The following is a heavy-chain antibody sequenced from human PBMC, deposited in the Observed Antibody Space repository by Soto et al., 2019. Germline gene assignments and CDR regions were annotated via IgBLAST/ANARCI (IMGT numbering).Heavy chain of an antibody. Sequence: EVQLVESGGDLVEPGGSLRLSCVTSGHTFSNAWMSWVRQAPGKGLEWVGRIKSKTEGGTTDYAAPVKGRFTISRDDSKRTLYLQMSSLETDDTAVYYCGTISRSSPWGCWGQGTLVTVSS. CDR1: GHTFSNAW. D-gene: IGHD1-1*01. CDR2: IKSKTEGGTT. CDR3: GTISRSSPWGC. J-gene: IGHJ1*01. V-gene: IGHV3-15*01.